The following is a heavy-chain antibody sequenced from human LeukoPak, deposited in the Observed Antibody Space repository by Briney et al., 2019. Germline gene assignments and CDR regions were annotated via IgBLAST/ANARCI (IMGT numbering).Heavy chain of an antibody. CDR1: GFTFSTYA. D-gene: IGHD5-12*01. CDR2: ITSASSYI. CDR3: ATDRAGVALDY. V-gene: IGHV3-21*01. J-gene: IGHJ4*02. Sequence: NSGGSLRLSCAASGFTFSTYAMSWVRQAPGKGLEWVSSITSASSYIYYADSVKGRFTVSRDNAKNSLYLQMNSLRAEDTSIYYCATDRAGVALDYWGQGTLVTVSS.